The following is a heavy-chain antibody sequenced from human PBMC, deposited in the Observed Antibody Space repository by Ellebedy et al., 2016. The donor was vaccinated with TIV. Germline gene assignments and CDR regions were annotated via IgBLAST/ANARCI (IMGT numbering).Heavy chain of an antibody. Sequence: GESLKISXAASGFTFSSYAMSWVRQAPGEGLQWVSAISDSGGRTYYADSVKGRFTISRDNSKNTLYLQMNSLRAEDTAVYYCAKVRSSMYYFDYWGQGTLVTVSS. CDR1: GFTFSSYA. CDR3: AKVRSSMYYFDY. J-gene: IGHJ4*02. D-gene: IGHD2-2*01. CDR2: ISDSGGRT. V-gene: IGHV3-23*01.